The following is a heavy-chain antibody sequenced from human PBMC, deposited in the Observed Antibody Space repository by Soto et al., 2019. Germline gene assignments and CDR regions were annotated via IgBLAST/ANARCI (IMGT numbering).Heavy chain of an antibody. CDR1: GFTFSDHY. Sequence: QVQLVESGGGLVMPGESLRLSCAASGFTFSDHYMSWIRQAPGKGLERVSYISSSGNSMYYADSVKGRFTVSRDNAENSLYLQMNSLRAEDTAVYYCARRAAAGRHFDHWGQGTLVSVSS. J-gene: IGHJ4*02. CDR3: ARRAAAGRHFDH. V-gene: IGHV3-11*01. D-gene: IGHD6-13*01. CDR2: ISSSGNSM.